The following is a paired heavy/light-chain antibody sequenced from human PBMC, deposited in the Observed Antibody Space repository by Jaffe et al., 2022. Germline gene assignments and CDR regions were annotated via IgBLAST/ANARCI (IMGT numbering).Light chain of an antibody. Sequence: DIQMTQSPSSLSASVGDRVTITCRASQGISNYLAWFQQKPGKAPKSLIYAASSLQSGVPSKFSGSGSGTDFSLTISSLQPEDFATYYCQQYTSYPLTFGGGTKVEIK. CDR3: QQYTSYPLT. V-gene: IGKV1-16*02. CDR1: QGISNY. J-gene: IGKJ4*01. CDR2: AAS.
Heavy chain of an antibody. CDR1: GFTFSNYP. J-gene: IGHJ4*02. D-gene: IGHD2-15*01. CDR2: IGGSGDT. CDR3: AKSLVVAARGYFDY. Sequence: EVQLLESGGDLVQPGGSLRLSCAASGFTFSNYPMSWVRQAPGKGLEWVSSIGGSGDTYYADSVKGRFTISRDDSKNTLYLQVNGLRAEDTAVYYCAKSLVVAARGYFDYWGQGTLVTVSS. V-gene: IGHV3-23*01.